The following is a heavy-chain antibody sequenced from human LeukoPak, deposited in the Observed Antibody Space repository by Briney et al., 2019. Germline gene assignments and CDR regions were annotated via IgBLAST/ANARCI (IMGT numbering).Heavy chain of an antibody. V-gene: IGHV4-59*01. Sequence: SETLSLTCTVSGGSISSYYWRWIRQPPGKGLEWVGYIYYSGSTNYNPSLKSRVTISVDTSKNQFSLKLSSVTAADTAVYYCARDYSSSWYRPGGFDYWGQGTLVTVSS. CDR2: IYYSGST. J-gene: IGHJ4*02. D-gene: IGHD6-13*01. CDR3: ARDYSSSWYRPGGFDY. CDR1: GGSISSYY.